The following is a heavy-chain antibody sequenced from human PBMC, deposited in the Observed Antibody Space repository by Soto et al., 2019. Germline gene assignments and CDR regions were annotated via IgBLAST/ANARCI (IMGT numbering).Heavy chain of an antibody. CDR3: ARDGDPGYSFWSGPLGGGRFDP. Sequence: QVQLVQSGAEVKEPGSSVNVSCKTSGATFGNTAVTWVRQAPGQGLEWIGGIVPLFGTANYAQKFRGRVTITADESTSTAYMELSSLRTDDTAVDYCARDGDPGYSFWSGPLGGGRFDPWGQGTLVTVSS. CDR1: GATFGNTA. V-gene: IGHV1-69*12. D-gene: IGHD3-3*01. J-gene: IGHJ5*02. CDR2: IVPLFGTA.